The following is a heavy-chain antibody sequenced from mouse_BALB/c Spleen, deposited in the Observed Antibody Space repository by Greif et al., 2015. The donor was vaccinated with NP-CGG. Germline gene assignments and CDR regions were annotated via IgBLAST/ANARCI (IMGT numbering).Heavy chain of an antibody. J-gene: IGHJ2*01. CDR3: ARQKGVDY. Sequence: EVKLVESGGDLVKPGGSLKLSCAASGFTFSSNCMSWVRQTPDKRLEWVATISSGGSYTYYPDSVKGRFTISRDNAKNTLYLQMSSLKSEDTAMYYCARQKGVDYWGQGTTLTVSS. V-gene: IGHV5-6*02. CDR1: GFTFSSNC. CDR2: ISSGGSYT.